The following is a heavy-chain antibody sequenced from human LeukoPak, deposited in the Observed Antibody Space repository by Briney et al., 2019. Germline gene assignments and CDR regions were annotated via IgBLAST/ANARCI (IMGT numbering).Heavy chain of an antibody. V-gene: IGHV3-30*18. CDR2: ISYDGSNK. CDR3: AKVGICSSTSCSDY. J-gene: IGHJ4*02. Sequence: GGSLRLSCAASGFTLSSYGMHWVRQAPGKGLEWVAVISYDGSNKYYADSVKGRFTISRDNSKNTLYLQMNSLRAEDTAVYYCAKVGICSSTSCSDYWGQGTLVTVSS. D-gene: IGHD2-2*01. CDR1: GFTLSSYG.